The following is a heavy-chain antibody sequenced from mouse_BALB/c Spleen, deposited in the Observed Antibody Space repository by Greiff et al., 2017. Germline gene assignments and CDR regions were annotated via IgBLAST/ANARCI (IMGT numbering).Heavy chain of an antibody. CDR1: GYAFSSYW. CDR2: IYPGDGDT. V-gene: IGHV1-80*01. J-gene: IGHJ4*01. CDR3: ARATVHAMDY. Sequence: QVHVKQSGAELVRPGSSVKISCKASGYAFSSYWMNWVKQRPGQGLEWIGQIYPGDGDTNYNGKFKGKATLTADKSSSTAYMQLSSLTSEDSAVYFCARATVHAMDYWGQGTSVTVSS. D-gene: IGHD1-1*01.